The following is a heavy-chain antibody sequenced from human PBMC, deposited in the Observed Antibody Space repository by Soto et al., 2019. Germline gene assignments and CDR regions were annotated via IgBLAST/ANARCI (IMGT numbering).Heavy chain of an antibody. D-gene: IGHD3-16*01. CDR3: ARDAIMITFGGDPSDYYYYYMDV. J-gene: IGHJ6*03. CDR2: IIPSGGST. Sequence: ASVKVSCKASGGAFYSYTFSWVRQAPGQGLEWMGRIIPSGGSTSYAQKFQGRVTMTRDTSTSTVYMELNSLRSEDTAVYYCARDAIMITFGGDPSDYYYYYMDVWGKGTTVTVSS. CDR1: GGAFYSYT. V-gene: IGHV1-46*02.